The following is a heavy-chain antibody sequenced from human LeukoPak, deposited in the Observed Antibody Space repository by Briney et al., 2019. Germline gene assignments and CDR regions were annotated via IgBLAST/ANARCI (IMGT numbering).Heavy chain of an antibody. D-gene: IGHD3-16*01. CDR3: VKELGGGYFDY. CDR1: GFTFSSYS. V-gene: IGHV3-64D*09. CDR2: ISSNGGST. J-gene: IGHJ4*02. Sequence: PGGSLRLSCAASGFTFSSYSMNWVRQAPGKGLEYVSAISSNGGSTYYADSVKGRFTISRDNSKNTLYLQMSSLRAEDTAVYYCVKELGGGYFDYWGQGTLVTVSS.